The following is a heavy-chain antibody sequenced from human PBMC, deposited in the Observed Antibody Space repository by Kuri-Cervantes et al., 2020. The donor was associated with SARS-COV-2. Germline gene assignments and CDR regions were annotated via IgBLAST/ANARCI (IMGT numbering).Heavy chain of an antibody. CDR1: DDSISSSSYY. J-gene: IGHJ5*02. Sequence: SETLSLTCTVSDDSISSSSYYWGWIRQPPGKGLEWIGSIYCSGSTYYNPSLKSRVTISVDTSKNQFSLKLSSVTAADTAVYYCARHRSVGAIGWWFDPWSQGALVTVSS. V-gene: IGHV4-39*01. D-gene: IGHD1-26*01. CDR2: IYCSGST. CDR3: ARHRSVGAIGWWFDP.